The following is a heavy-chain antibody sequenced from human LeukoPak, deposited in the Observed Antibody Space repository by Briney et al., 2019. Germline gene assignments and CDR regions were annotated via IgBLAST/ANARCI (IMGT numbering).Heavy chain of an antibody. CDR3: AKSTTVTQRGYFDY. CDR2: ISYDGSNK. Sequence: GGSLRLSCAASGFTFSSYGMHWVRQAPARGLEWVAIISYDGSNKYYADSVKGRFTISRDNSRNTLYLQMNSLRAEDTAVYYCAKSTTVTQRGYFDYWGQGTLVTVSS. J-gene: IGHJ4*02. CDR1: GFTFSSYG. V-gene: IGHV3-30*18. D-gene: IGHD4-17*01.